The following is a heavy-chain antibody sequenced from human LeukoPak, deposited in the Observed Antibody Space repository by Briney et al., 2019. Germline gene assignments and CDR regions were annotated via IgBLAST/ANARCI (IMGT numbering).Heavy chain of an antibody. CDR3: ARVGGGSSGYPDY. J-gene: IGHJ4*02. Sequence: PSQTLSLTCTVSGGSISSGGYYWRWIRQHPGKGLEWIGYIYYSGSTYYNPSLKSRVTISVDTSKNQFSLKLSSVTAADTAVYYCARVGGGSSGYPDYWGQGTLVTVSS. CDR1: GGSISSGGYY. V-gene: IGHV4-31*03. CDR2: IYYSGST. D-gene: IGHD3-22*01.